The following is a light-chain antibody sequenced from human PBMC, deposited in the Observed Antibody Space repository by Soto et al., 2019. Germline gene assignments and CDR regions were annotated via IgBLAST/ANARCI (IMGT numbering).Light chain of an antibody. CDR1: QILVYCDGNTY. J-gene: IGKJ5*01. V-gene: IGKV2-30*01. CDR2: RAS. Sequence: DVVMTQSPLALPVTLGQPSSISCRSSQILVYCDGNTYLNWFQQRPGQSPRRLIYRASNRDSGVPDRFSGSGSGTDFTLKISRVEVEDVGVYYCMQGKYWPPITFGQGTRLEIK. CDR3: MQGKYWPPIT.